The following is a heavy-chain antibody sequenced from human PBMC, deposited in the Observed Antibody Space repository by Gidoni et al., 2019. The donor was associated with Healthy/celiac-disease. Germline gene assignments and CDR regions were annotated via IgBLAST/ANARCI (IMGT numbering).Heavy chain of an antibody. CDR3: ARNGGSGWYVGFDY. Sequence: QVQLVESGGGLVKPGGSLRLSCAACGFTFSDYYMSWIRQAPGKGLEWVSYISSSSSYTNDADSVKGRFTISRDNAKNSLYLQMNSLRAEDTAVYYCARNGGSGWYVGFDYWGQGTLVTVSS. CDR1: GFTFSDYY. J-gene: IGHJ4*02. V-gene: IGHV3-11*05. CDR2: ISSSSSYT. D-gene: IGHD6-19*01.